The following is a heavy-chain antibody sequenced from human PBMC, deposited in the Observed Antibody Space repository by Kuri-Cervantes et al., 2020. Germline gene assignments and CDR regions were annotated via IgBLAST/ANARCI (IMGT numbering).Heavy chain of an antibody. CDR2: ISSSSSYI. CDR1: GFTFNSYS. CDR3: ARESHYYYGMDV. J-gene: IGHJ6*02. Sequence: GESLKISCAASGFTFNSYSMNWVRQAPGKGLEWVSSISSSSSYIYYADSVKGRFTISRDNAKNSLYLQMNSLRAEDTAVCYCARESHYYYGMDVWGQGTTVTVSS. V-gene: IGHV3-21*01.